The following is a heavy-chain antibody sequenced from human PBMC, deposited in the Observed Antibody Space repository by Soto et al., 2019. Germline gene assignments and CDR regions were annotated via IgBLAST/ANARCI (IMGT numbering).Heavy chain of an antibody. CDR2: ISDSGST. CDR3: AKGVDGSHCTRTFCLFYFDY. Sequence: EVQLLESGGLLVQPGGSLRLSCAASGFTFSNYAMNWVRQAPGKGLEWVSTISDSGSTYYADSVKDRFTISRHNSKNTLYRQMSSLRAEDTAVYFCAKGVDGSHCTRTFCLFYFDYWGQGALVTVSS. V-gene: IGHV3-23*01. J-gene: IGHJ4*02. CDR1: GFTFSNYA. D-gene: IGHD2-8*01.